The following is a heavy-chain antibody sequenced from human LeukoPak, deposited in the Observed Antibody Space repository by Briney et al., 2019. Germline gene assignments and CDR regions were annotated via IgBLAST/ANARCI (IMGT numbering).Heavy chain of an antibody. CDR2: INHSGST. CDR1: GGSFSGYY. V-gene: IGHV4-34*01. D-gene: IGHD1-26*01. J-gene: IGHJ6*03. CDR3: ARYLVGATYPLYYYYYYMDV. Sequence: SETLSLTCAVYGGSFSGYYWSWIRQPPRKGLEWIGEINHSGSTNYNPSLKSRVTISVDTSKNQFSLKLSSVTAADTAVYYCARYLVGATYPLYYYYYYMDVWGKGTTVTVSS.